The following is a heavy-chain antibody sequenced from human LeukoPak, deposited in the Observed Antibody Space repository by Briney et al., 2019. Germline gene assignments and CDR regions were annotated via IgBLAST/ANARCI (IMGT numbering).Heavy chain of an antibody. CDR2: ISSSSSTI. CDR1: GFTFSSYS. Sequence: GGSLRLSCAASGFTFSSYSMNWVRQAPGKGLEWVSYISSSSSTIYYADSVKGRFTISRDNSKNTLYLQMNSLRRDDTAVYYCVKDCPGDSRAEGVCHYYMDVWGKGTTVTVSS. CDR3: VKDCPGDSRAEGVCHYYMDV. J-gene: IGHJ6*03. V-gene: IGHV3-48*01. D-gene: IGHD6-13*01.